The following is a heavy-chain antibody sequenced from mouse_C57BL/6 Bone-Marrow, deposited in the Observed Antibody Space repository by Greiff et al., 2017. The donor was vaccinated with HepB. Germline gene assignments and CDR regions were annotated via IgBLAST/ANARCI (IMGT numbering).Heavy chain of an antibody. CDR3: ARVTTVPPYWYFDV. CDR2: ISDGGSYT. D-gene: IGHD1-1*01. Sequence: EVKVVESGGGLVKPGGSLKLSCAASGFTFSSYAMSWVRQTPEKRLEWVATISDGGSYTYYPDNVKGRFTISRDNAKNNLYLQMSHLKSEDTAMYYCARVTTVPPYWYFDVWGTGTTVTGSS. J-gene: IGHJ1*03. CDR1: GFTFSSYA. V-gene: IGHV5-4*03.